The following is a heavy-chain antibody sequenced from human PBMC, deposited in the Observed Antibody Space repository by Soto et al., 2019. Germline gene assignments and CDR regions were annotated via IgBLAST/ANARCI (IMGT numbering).Heavy chain of an antibody. CDR3: AGTTSHQWYYMDV. CDR1: GDSVSSNSAA. J-gene: IGHJ6*03. Sequence: QVQLQESGPGLVKPSQTLSLTCAISGDSVSSNSAAWNWLRLSPSRGLEWLARTYYRSRWYNDYAVSVRSRITVNPDTSKNQFSLQLTAVPPEDTAVYYCAGTTSHQWYYMDVWGKGTTVTVSS. CDR2: TYYRSRWYN. V-gene: IGHV6-1*01. D-gene: IGHD1-7*01.